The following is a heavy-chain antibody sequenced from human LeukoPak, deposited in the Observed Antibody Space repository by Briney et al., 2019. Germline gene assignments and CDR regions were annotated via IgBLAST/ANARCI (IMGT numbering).Heavy chain of an antibody. CDR2: INPNSGGT. V-gene: IGHV1-2*02. J-gene: IGHJ5*02. Sequence: ASVKVSCKASGYTFTSYDINWVRQAPGQGLEWMGWINPNSGGTNYAQKFQGRVTMTRDTSISTAYMELSRLRSDDTAVYYCARGGRIAAAARYPSTGFDPWGQGTLVTVSS. D-gene: IGHD6-13*01. CDR3: ARGGRIAAAARYPSTGFDP. CDR1: GYTFTSYD.